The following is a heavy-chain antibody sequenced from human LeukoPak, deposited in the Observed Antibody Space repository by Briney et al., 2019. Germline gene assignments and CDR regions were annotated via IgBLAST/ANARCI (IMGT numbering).Heavy chain of an antibody. CDR1: GFTFSSYA. CDR3: AKGGVNFDY. Sequence: GGSLRLSCAASGFTFSSYAMSWVRQAPGKGLEWGSTISISGGNTYYADSVKGRFTISRDNSNNTLYLQMNSLRAEDTAVYYCAKGGVNFDYWGQGTLVTVSS. J-gene: IGHJ4*02. D-gene: IGHD3-10*01. CDR2: ISISGGNT. V-gene: IGHV3-23*01.